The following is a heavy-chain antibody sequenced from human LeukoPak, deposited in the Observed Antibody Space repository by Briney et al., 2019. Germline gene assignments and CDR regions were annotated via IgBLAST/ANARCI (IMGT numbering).Heavy chain of an antibody. D-gene: IGHD1-1*01. CDR3: ARTASGTTYYFDY. V-gene: IGHV4-30-4*08. CDR2: ISYSGNT. J-gene: IGHJ4*02. Sequence: SGTLSLTCTVSGGSISSGDYYWSWIRQPPGKGLEWIGFISYSGNTYYNPSLQSRVSVSVDTSKNHFSLKLTSVTAADTAVYYCARTASGTTYYFDYWGQGTLVTVSS. CDR1: GGSISSGDYY.